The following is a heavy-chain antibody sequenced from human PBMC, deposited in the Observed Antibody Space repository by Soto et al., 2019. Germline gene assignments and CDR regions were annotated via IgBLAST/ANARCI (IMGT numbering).Heavy chain of an antibody. Sequence: EVQLLESGGGLVQPGGSLKLSCVASGFTFSKYAMIWVRQAPGKGLEWVSAITATGVTLYADSVKGRFTISTDDSESTLCLQMNSLGTEVTALFWWRRDPNGDNVGAFATWGQGTMFTFSS. D-gene: IGHD4-17*01. J-gene: IGHJ3*01. CDR2: ITATGVT. CDR3: RRDPNGDNVGAFAT. CDR1: GFTFSKYA. V-gene: IGHV3-23*01.